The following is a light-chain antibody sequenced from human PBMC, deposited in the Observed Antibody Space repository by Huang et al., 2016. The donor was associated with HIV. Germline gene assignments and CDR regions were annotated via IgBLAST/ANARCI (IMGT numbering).Light chain of an antibody. CDR3: HQYNDWPPTYT. Sequence: EIVMTQSPATLSASPGERATLSCRASQSVSSNLAWYQQKPGQAPRLLIYGASTRATDIPARFSGSGSVTEFTLTISSLQSEDFAVYYCHQYNDWPPTYTFGQGTKLEIK. CDR1: QSVSSN. V-gene: IGKV3-15*01. CDR2: GAS. J-gene: IGKJ2*01.